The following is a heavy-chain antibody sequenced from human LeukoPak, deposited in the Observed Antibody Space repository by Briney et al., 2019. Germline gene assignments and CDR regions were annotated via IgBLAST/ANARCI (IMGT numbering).Heavy chain of an antibody. V-gene: IGHV3-7*01. Sequence: GGSLRLSCAASGFTFSSYWMSWVRQAPGKGLEWVADIKQDGSEKYYVDSVKGRFTISRDNAKNSLYLQMNSLRAEDTAVYYCARDAYDSSGYPFDYWGQGTLVTVSS. J-gene: IGHJ4*02. CDR1: GFTFSSYW. D-gene: IGHD3-22*01. CDR2: IKQDGSEK. CDR3: ARDAYDSSGYPFDY.